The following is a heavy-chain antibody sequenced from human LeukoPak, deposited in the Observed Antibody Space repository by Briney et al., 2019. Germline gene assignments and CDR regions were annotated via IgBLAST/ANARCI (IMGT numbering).Heavy chain of an antibody. D-gene: IGHD5-12*01. J-gene: IGHJ4*02. CDR2: ISGNNGKT. CDR3: ARGGRDSGYDLALDY. CDR1: GYSFTSLG. V-gene: IGHV1-18*01. Sequence: GASVKVSCKASGYSFTSLGINWVRQAPGQGLEWIGWISGNNGKTQYAQKVQGRVSMTTDTSTSTAYMELRSLRSDDTAVYYCARGGRDSGYDLALDYWGQGTLVTVSS.